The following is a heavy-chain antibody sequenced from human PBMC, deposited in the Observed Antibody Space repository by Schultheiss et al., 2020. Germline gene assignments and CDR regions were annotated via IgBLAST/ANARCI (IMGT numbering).Heavy chain of an antibody. CDR3: ARQSSMITFGEFDY. D-gene: IGHD3-16*01. V-gene: IGHV4-39*01. Sequence: SETLSLTCTVSGGSISSGGYYMSWIRQPPGKGLEWIGEINHSGSTNYNPSLKSRVTISVDTSKNQFSLKLSSVTAADTAVYYCARQSSMITFGEFDYWGQGTLVTVSS. J-gene: IGHJ4*02. CDR2: INHSGST. CDR1: GGSISSGGYY.